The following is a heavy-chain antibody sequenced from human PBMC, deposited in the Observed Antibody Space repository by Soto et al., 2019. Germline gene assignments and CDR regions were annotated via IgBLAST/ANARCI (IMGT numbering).Heavy chain of an antibody. CDR1: GFTFSSYS. CDR3: ARYFDCANGACYTGYYYYGLDV. CDR2: FSSISITI. Sequence: PGGSLRLSCAASGFTFSSYSMNWVRQAPGKGLKWLSYFSSISITIYYADSVKGRFTISRDNAKNSLFLQMNSLRDEDTAVYYCARYFDCANGACYTGYYYYGLDVWGLGTTVTVSS. J-gene: IGHJ6*02. V-gene: IGHV3-48*02. D-gene: IGHD2-8*01.